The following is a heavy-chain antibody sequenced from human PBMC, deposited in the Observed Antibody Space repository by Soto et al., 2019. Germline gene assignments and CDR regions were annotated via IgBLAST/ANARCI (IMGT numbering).Heavy chain of an antibody. CDR2: ISAYNGNT. D-gene: IGHD1-7*01. V-gene: IGHV1-18*01. CDR1: GYTFTSYG. CDR3: ARDEYNWNYVRWFDP. Sequence: GASVKVSCKASGYTFTSYGISWVRQAPGQRLEWMGWISAYNGNTNYAQKLQGRVTMTTDTSTSTAYMELRSLRSDDTAVYYCARDEYNWNYVRWFDPWGQGTLVTVSS. J-gene: IGHJ5*02.